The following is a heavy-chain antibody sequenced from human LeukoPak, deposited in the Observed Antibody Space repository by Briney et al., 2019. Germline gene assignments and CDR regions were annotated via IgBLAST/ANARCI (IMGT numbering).Heavy chain of an antibody. D-gene: IGHD3-22*01. J-gene: IGHJ5*02. CDR2: ISSSSSYI. CDR1: GFTFSSYS. CDR3: ARVSRRYYYDSSGFP. V-gene: IGHV3-21*01. Sequence: GGSLRLSCAASGFTFSSYSMNWVRQAPGKGLEWVSSISSSSSYIYYADSVKGRFTISRDNAKNSLYLQMNSLRAEDTAVYYCARVSRRYYYDSSGFPWGQGTLVTVSS.